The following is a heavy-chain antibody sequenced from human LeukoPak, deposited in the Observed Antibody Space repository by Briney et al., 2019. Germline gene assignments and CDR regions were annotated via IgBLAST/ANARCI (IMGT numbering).Heavy chain of an antibody. J-gene: IGHJ4*02. CDR3: ARVWDY. V-gene: IGHV4-34*01. CDR1: GGSFSGYY. D-gene: IGHD3-16*01. Sequence: MPSVTLSLTCAVYGGSFSGYYWSWIRQPPGKGLEWIGEINHSGSTNYNPSLKSRVTISVDTSKNQFSLKLSSVTAADTAVYYCARVWDYWGQGTLVTVSS. CDR2: INHSGST.